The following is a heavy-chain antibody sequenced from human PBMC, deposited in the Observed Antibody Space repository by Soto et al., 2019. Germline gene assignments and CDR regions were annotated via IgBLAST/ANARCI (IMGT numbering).Heavy chain of an antibody. D-gene: IGHD2-8*01. CDR2: INHSGST. CDR1: GGSFSGYY. Sequence: PSETLSLTCAVYGGSFSGYYWSWIRQPPGKGLEWIGEINHSGSTNYNPSLKSRVTISVDTSKNQFSLKLSSVTAADTAVYYCARAILMVYAIGINWFDPWGQGTLVTVSS. CDR3: ARAILMVYAIGINWFDP. V-gene: IGHV4-34*01. J-gene: IGHJ5*02.